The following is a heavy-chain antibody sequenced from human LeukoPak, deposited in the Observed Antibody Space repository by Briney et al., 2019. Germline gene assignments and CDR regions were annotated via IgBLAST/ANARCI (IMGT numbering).Heavy chain of an antibody. Sequence: SETLSLTCAVSGGSISSSNWWSWVRQPPGKGLEWIGEIYHTGTTYYNPSLKSRVTMSVDTSKNQFSLKLSSVTAADTAVYYCASRSAYYTLFDYWGQGTLVTVSS. CDR2: IYHTGTT. D-gene: IGHD3-3*01. V-gene: IGHV4-4*02. J-gene: IGHJ4*02. CDR1: GGSISSSNW. CDR3: ASRSAYYTLFDY.